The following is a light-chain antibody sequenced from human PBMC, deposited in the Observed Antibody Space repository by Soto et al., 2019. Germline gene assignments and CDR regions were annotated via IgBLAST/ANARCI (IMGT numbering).Light chain of an antibody. Sequence: QSALTQPRSVSGSPGQSVAISCTGISNYIGPYNYVSWYQQHPGKAPKLIIYDVDKRPSGVPYRFSGSKSGDTASLTISGLQPYDEADYYCCSYADTYVELGGGTKVTVL. V-gene: IGLV2-11*01. J-gene: IGLJ2*01. CDR3: CSYADTYVE. CDR2: DVD. CDR1: SNYIGPYNY.